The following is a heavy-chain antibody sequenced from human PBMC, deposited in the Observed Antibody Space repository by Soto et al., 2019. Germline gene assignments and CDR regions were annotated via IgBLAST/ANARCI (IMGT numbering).Heavy chain of an antibody. CDR2: IYNSGST. D-gene: IGHD7-27*01. CDR3: ARGPDGDKVDY. V-gene: IGHV4-30-4*01. J-gene: IGHJ4*02. Sequence: QVQLQESGPGLVEPSQTLSLTCTVSGGSISSGDYYWSWIRQPPGKGLEWIGHIYNSGSTYSNPSLKSRVTISVDTSKIQFSLKLSSVTAADTAVYSCARGPDGDKVDYWGQGTLVTVSS. CDR1: GGSISSGDYY.